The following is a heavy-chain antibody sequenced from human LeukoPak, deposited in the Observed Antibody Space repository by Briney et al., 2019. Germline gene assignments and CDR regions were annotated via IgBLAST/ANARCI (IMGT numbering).Heavy chain of an antibody. Sequence: GESLKISCQGSGYSFTSYWIGWVRPLPGKGLEWMGIIYPGDSDTRYSPSFQGQVTISADKSISTAYLQWSSLKASDTAMYYCARSSGPVNHYYYYGMDVWGQGTTVTVSS. D-gene: IGHD6-19*01. CDR3: ARSSGPVNHYYYYGMDV. CDR1: GYSFTSYW. CDR2: IYPGDSDT. V-gene: IGHV5-51*01. J-gene: IGHJ6*02.